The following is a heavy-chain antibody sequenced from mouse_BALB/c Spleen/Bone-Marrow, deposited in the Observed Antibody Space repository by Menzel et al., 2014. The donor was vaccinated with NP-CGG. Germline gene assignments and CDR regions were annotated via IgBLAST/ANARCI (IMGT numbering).Heavy chain of an antibody. Sequence: VKLLESGAELVKPGASVKLSCKASGYTFTSYWMHWVKQRPGQGLEWIGEIDPSDSYTNYNQKFKGKATLTVDKSSSTAYMQLSSLTSEDSAVYYCARSRGYHDYWYFDVWGAGTTVTVSS. V-gene: IGHV1-69*02. D-gene: IGHD2-4*01. CDR1: GYTFTSYW. CDR2: IDPSDSYT. CDR3: ARSRGYHDYWYFDV. J-gene: IGHJ1*01.